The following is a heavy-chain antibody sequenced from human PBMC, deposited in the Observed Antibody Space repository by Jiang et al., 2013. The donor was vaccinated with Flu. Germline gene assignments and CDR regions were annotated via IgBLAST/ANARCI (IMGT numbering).Heavy chain of an antibody. Sequence: GAEVKKPGASVKVSCKASGYTFTSYGISWVRQAPGQGLEWMGWISAYNGNTNYAQKLQGRVTMTTDTSTSTAYMELRSLRSDDTAVYYCARDTWFGELLLRYYYGMDVWGQGTTVTVSS. V-gene: IGHV1-18*01. CDR2: ISAYNGNT. D-gene: IGHD3-10*01. CDR3: ARDTWFGELLLRYYYGMDV. CDR1: GYTFTSYG. J-gene: IGHJ6*02.